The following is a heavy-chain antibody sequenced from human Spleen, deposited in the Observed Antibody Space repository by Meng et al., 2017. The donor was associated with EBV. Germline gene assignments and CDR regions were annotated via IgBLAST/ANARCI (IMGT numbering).Heavy chain of an antibody. Sequence: QVQLQESGPGLVKPSXXXXXTXTVSGGSVSSDNYFWSWIRQPPGKGLEWIGYINYSGSTNYNPSLKSRVTISEDTSKHQFSLKLSSVTAADTAVYFCASYRIGSPTGFDYWGRGTLVTVSS. CDR1: GGSVSSDNYF. D-gene: IGHD1-26*01. J-gene: IGHJ4*02. V-gene: IGHV4-61*01. CDR3: ASYRIGSPTGFDY. CDR2: INYSGST.